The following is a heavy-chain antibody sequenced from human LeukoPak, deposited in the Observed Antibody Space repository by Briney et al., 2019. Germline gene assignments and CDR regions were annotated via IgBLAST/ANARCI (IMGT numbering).Heavy chain of an antibody. CDR1: GFTFSSYG. CDR2: IWYDGSNK. J-gene: IGHJ4*02. CDR3: AREWVSYDSSGYYKAPSEYYFDY. V-gene: IGHV3-33*01. D-gene: IGHD3-22*01. Sequence: GGSLRLSCAASGFTFSSYGMHWVRQAPGKGLEWVAVIWYDGSNKYYADSVKGRFTISRDNSKNTLYLQMNSLRAEDTAVYYCAREWVSYDSSGYYKAPSEYYFDYWGQGTLVTVSS.